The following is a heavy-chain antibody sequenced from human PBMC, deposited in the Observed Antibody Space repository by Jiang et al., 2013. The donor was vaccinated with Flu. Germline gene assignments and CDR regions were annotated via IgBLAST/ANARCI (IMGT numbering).Heavy chain of an antibody. J-gene: IGHJ6*02. Sequence: GAEVKKPGASVKVSCKASGYTFTSYGISWVRQAPGQGLEWMGWISAYNGNTNYAQKLQGRVTMTTDTSTSTAYMELRSLRSDDTAVYYCARDHYGDYFLDYGMDVWGQGTTVTVSS. CDR1: GYTFTSYG. V-gene: IGHV1-18*01. CDR2: ISAYNGNT. D-gene: IGHD4-17*01. CDR3: ARDHYGDYFLDYGMDV.